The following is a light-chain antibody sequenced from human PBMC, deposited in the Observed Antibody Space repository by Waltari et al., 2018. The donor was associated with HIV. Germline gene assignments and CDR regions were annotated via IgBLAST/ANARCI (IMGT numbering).Light chain of an antibody. Sequence: QPALTQPAAVSGSPGQSITISCTGPSRDVGGYNYVSWFLQRPGQSPKLMLYDVTHAPGNLHKLLSYHVTHRLSGVSNLVSGSKSANTADLTISGLQVEDEGDYYCTSFRPTSAPVVFGGGTKLTVL. CDR1: SRDVGGYNY. V-gene: IGLV2-14*01. CDR2: DVTHAPGNLHKLLSYHVT. J-gene: IGLJ2*01. CDR3: TSFRPTSAPVV.